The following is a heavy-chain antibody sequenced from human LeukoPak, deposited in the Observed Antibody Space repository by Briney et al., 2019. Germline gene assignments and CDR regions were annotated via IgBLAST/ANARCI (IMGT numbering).Heavy chain of an antibody. CDR3: ARGYPPRYYYDSSGYYRSYFDY. J-gene: IGHJ4*02. CDR1: GGSFSGYY. CDR2: INHSGST. D-gene: IGHD3-22*01. V-gene: IGHV4-34*01. Sequence: PSETLSLTCAVYGGSFSGYYWSWIRQPPGKGLEWIGEINHSGSTNYNPSLKSRVTISVDTSKNQFSLKLSSVTAADTAVYYCARGYPPRYYYDSSGYYRSYFDYWGQGTLVTVSS.